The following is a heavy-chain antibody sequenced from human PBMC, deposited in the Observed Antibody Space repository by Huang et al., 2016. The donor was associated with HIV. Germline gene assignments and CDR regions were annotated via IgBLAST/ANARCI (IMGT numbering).Heavy chain of an antibody. Sequence: QVQLVQSGAEVKKPGASVKVSCKVSGYTPTELPIHWVQQSPGKGLEAMGGFATEHGETILAQNIHGRVTMIEDTSTDTAYMELHRLRPEDTAVYYCAAGYDTYYDIWGQGTMVIASS. D-gene: IGHD2-21*01. CDR1: GYTPTELP. CDR2: FATEHGET. CDR3: AAGYDTYYDI. V-gene: IGHV1-24*01. J-gene: IGHJ3*02.